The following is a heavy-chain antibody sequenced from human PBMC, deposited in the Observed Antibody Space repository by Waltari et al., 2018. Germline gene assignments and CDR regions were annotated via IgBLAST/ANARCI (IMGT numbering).Heavy chain of an antibody. D-gene: IGHD6-6*01. J-gene: IGHJ4*02. Sequence: QVQLQESGPGLVKPSETLSLTCTVSGYSISSGYYWGWIRQPPGKGLEWIGSIHHSGSTYYNPSLKSRVTISVDTSKNQFSLKLSSVTAADTAVYYCARQPHSSIAARRVYYFDYWGQGTLVTVSS. V-gene: IGHV4-38-2*02. CDR2: IHHSGST. CDR1: GYSISSGYY. CDR3: ARQPHSSIAARRVYYFDY.